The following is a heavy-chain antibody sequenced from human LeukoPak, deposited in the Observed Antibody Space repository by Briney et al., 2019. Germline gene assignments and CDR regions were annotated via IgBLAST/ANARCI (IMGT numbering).Heavy chain of an antibody. Sequence: SQTLSLTCTVSGGSINSSSYYWGWIRQPPGKGLEWIGSIYYSGSTNYNPSLKSRVAISVDTYKNQFSLKLSSVTAADTAVYYCARQTVSYCSSTSCLPYWGQGTLVTVSS. CDR1: GGSINSSSYY. CDR3: ARQTVSYCSSTSCLPY. D-gene: IGHD2-2*01. J-gene: IGHJ4*02. V-gene: IGHV4-39*01. CDR2: IYYSGST.